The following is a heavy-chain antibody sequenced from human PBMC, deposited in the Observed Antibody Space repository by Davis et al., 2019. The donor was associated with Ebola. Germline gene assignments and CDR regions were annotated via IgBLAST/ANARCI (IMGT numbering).Heavy chain of an antibody. D-gene: IGHD5-12*01. CDR1: GFTFTTYA. Sequence: PGGSLRLSCAASGFTFTTYAMNWVRQAPEKGLEWVAAISANRRSTYYADSVRGRFTISRDNSKDTLYLEVHSLTSEDTALYYCTKRPESGFSPLDSWGQGVLVTVSS. V-gene: IGHV3-23*01. CDR3: TKRPESGFSPLDS. CDR2: ISANRRST. J-gene: IGHJ4*02.